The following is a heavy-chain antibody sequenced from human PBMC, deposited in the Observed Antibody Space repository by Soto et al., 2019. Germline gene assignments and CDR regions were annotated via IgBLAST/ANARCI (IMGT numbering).Heavy chain of an antibody. CDR1: GFSLITNGVC. Sequence: ASSPTLVNPTQTLTLTCTFSGFSLITNGVCVGCILQPPGKALECLALIYWYDDKRYSPSLKSRLTITKYTSKNQVVLTMTNMDPVDTATYYCAHSPIAAARTRWFDAWGQGTLVTVSS. CDR2: IYWYDDK. J-gene: IGHJ5*02. D-gene: IGHD6-13*01. V-gene: IGHV2-5*01. CDR3: AHSPIAAARTRWFDA.